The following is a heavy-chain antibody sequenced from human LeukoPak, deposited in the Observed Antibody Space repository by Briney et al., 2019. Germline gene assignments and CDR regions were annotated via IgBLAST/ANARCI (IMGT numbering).Heavy chain of an antibody. CDR1: GGSISSHY. CDR2: IYYSGST. J-gene: IGHJ6*02. D-gene: IGHD1-26*01. Sequence: KTSETLSLTCTVSGGSISSHYWSWIRQPPGKGLEWIAYIYYSGSTNYSPSLQSRVTIPVDTSKNQLSLKVSSVTAADTAVYYCARHMSSGTYPMDVWGQGTTVTVSS. V-gene: IGHV4-59*08. CDR3: ARHMSSGTYPMDV.